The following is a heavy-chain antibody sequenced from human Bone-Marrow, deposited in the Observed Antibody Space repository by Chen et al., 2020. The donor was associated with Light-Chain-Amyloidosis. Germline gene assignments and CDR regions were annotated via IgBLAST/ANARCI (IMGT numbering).Heavy chain of an antibody. CDR1: GFPFSSYS. V-gene: IGHV3-48*01. CDR3: AGSWRELLVSPYYYMDV. Sequence: EVHLVESGGGLVKPGGSLRLPCAASGFPFSSYSMHWVRQAPGKGLEWVSYISSSSSTIYYADSVKGRFTISRDNAKNSLYLQMNSLRAEDTAVYYCAGSWRELLVSPYYYMDVWGKGTTVTVSS. J-gene: IGHJ6*03. D-gene: IGHD1-26*01. CDR2: ISSSSSTI.